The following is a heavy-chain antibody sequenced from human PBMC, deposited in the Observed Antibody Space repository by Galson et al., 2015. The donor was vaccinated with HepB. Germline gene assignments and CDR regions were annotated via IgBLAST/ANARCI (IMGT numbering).Heavy chain of an antibody. CDR2: ISSSSSYI. V-gene: IGHV3-21*01. CDR3: ARIVEATLMGASVDY. D-gene: IGHD1-26*01. J-gene: IGHJ4*02. Sequence: SLRLSCAASGFTFSSYSMNWVRQAPGKGLEWVSSISSSSSYIYYADSVKGRFTISRDNAKNSLYLQMNSLGAEDTAVYYCARIVEATLMGASVDYWGQGTLVTVSS. CDR1: GFTFSSYS.